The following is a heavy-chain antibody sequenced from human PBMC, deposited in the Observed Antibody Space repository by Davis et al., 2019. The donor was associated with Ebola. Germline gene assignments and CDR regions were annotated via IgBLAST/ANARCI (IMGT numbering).Heavy chain of an antibody. Sequence: PGGSLRLSCAASGFTLTNYSMNWVRQAPGKGLEWVSSMSSSGSYIYYVDSVKGRFTISRDNTKNSLYLQMNSLRDEDTAVYFCARAGDFWSGYYFDLWGQGTLVTVSS. D-gene: IGHD3-3*01. CDR1: GFTLTNYS. J-gene: IGHJ4*02. CDR2: MSSSGSYI. CDR3: ARAGDFWSGYYFDL. V-gene: IGHV3-21*01.